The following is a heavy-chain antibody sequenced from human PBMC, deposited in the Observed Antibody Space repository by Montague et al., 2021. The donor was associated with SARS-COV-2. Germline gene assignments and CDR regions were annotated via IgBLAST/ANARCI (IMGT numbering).Heavy chain of an antibody. D-gene: IGHD3-16*01. V-gene: IGHV3-30*04. CDR2: ISYDGSNK. CDR3: ARDLGLYGMDV. CDR1: GFTFSSYA. Sequence: SLSLSFSASGFTFSSYAMHWVRQAPGKGLEWVAVISYDGSNKYYADSVKGRFTISRDNSKNTLYLQMNSLRAEDTAVYYCARDLGLYGMDVWGQGTTVTVSS. J-gene: IGHJ6*02.